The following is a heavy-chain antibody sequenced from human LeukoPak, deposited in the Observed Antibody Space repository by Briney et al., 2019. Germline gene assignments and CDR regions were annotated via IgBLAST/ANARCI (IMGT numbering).Heavy chain of an antibody. Sequence: GGSLRLSCAGSEFTFRSYSMHWVRQAPGKGLEWVSSISGSSSDIYYADSVKGRFTISRDNSKNSLYLQMKSLRAEDTAVYYCAKDRGSSPTEYWGQGTLVTVSS. CDR2: ISGSSSDI. D-gene: IGHD6-13*01. V-gene: IGHV3-21*04. CDR1: EFTFRSYS. CDR3: AKDRGSSPTEY. J-gene: IGHJ4*02.